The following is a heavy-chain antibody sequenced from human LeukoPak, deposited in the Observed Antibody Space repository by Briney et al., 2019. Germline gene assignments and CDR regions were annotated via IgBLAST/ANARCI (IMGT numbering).Heavy chain of an antibody. CDR1: GGSISSYY. D-gene: IGHD3-22*01. V-gene: IGHV4-59*01. J-gene: IGHJ3*02. CDR2: IYYSGRT. Sequence: SETLSLTCTVSGGSISSYYWSWIRQPPGMGLEWIGYIYYSGRTDYNPSLKSRVTISVDTSKNQFSLSLSSVTAADTAVYYCACLTTADAFDIWGQGTMVTVSS. CDR3: ACLTTADAFDI.